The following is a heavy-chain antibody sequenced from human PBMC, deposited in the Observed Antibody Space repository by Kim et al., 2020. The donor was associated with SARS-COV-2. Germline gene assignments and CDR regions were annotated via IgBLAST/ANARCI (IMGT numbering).Heavy chain of an antibody. V-gene: IGHV3-7*03. D-gene: IGHD1-26*01. CDR3: VRGSGYSASPFDY. J-gene: IGHJ4*02. Sequence: GGSLRLSCAASGFTFGSYWMSWVRQAPGKGLEWVANIKQDGSEKYYVDSVKGRLTISRDNAKNSLFLLMNSLRVEDTAVYYCVRGSGYSASPFDYWGQGTLVTVSS. CDR2: IKQDGSEK. CDR1: GFTFGSYW.